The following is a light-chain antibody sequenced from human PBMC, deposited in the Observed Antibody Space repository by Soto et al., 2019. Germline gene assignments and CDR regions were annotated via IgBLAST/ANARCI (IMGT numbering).Light chain of an antibody. J-gene: IGKJ1*01. CDR3: QQYKTYSPT. CDR1: QSVDNW. CDR2: MAS. Sequence: DIQVTQSPSALSASVGDRVTITCRASQSVDNWLAWYQRRPGKAPKLLIYMASTLEAGVPSRFSGSASGTEFTLTISSLQPDDSATYYCQQYKTYSPTFGQGTKVEI. V-gene: IGKV1-5*03.